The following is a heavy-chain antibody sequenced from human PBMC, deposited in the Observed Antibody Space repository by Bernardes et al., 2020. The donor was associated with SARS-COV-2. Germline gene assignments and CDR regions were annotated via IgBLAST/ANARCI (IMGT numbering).Heavy chain of an antibody. CDR1: VGSFNDHF. Sequence: EPLSITSAIDVGSFNDHFWTWLRPSPEKGLEWIGAISPGGVTKYNPSLTSRVTISLDTSKKQFSLGLTSVTAADTAVYYCANLSPFCWFRNALDIWGQGTMVTVSS. V-gene: IGHV4-34*01. CDR2: ISPGGVT. CDR3: ANLSPFCWFRNALDI. J-gene: IGHJ3*02. D-gene: IGHD3-3*02.